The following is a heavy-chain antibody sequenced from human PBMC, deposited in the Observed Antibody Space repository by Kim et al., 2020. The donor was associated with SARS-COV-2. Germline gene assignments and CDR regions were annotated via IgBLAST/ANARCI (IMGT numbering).Heavy chain of an antibody. V-gene: IGHV1-8*01. Sequence: ASVKVSCKASGYTFTSYDLHWVRQASGQGPEWMGWMSPHTGNTRYRQNFQGRVNMTWNISINTAYLELSGLKSEDSAVYYCARVRRGGYNLAFWGQGTRVTVSS. J-gene: IGHJ4*02. D-gene: IGHD6-25*01. CDR3: ARVRRGGYNLAF. CDR1: GYTFTSYD. CDR2: MSPHTGNT.